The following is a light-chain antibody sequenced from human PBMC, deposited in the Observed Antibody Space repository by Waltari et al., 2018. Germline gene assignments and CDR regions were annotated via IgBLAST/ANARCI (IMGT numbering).Light chain of an antibody. J-gene: IGKJ3*01. Sequence: IVMTQSPATLSVSTGDRATLACRASQGVRTNLAWFQQKPGQPPRLLISGASTRATGIPARFSGSGSGTEFTLTITGLQSEDFAVYYCHEYEYWPPGTFGPGTKVEIK. CDR1: QGVRTN. V-gene: IGKV3-15*01. CDR2: GAS. CDR3: HEYEYWPPGT.